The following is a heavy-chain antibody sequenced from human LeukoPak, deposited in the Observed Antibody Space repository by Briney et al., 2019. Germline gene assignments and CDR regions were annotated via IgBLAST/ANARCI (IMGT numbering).Heavy chain of an antibody. J-gene: IGHJ6*03. CDR2: ISAYNGNT. CDR3: ASNSGYDLGYYYYYMDV. CDR1: GYTFTGYY. D-gene: IGHD5-12*01. Sequence: ASVKVSCKASGYTFTGYYMHWVRQAPGQGLEWMGWISAYNGNTNYAQKLQGRVTMTTDTSTSTAYMELRSLRSDDTAVYYCASNSGYDLGYYYYYMDVWGKGTTVTISS. V-gene: IGHV1-18*04.